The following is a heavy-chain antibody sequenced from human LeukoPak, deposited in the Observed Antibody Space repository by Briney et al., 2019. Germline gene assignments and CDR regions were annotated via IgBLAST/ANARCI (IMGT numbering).Heavy chain of an antibody. D-gene: IGHD3-9*01. Sequence: GGSLRLSCAASGFTFSSYSMNWVRQAPGEGLGWGSSISSSSSYIYYADSVKGRFTISRDNAKNSLYLQMNSLRAEDTAVYYCATHRGYFERPFDYWGQGTLVTVSS. J-gene: IGHJ4*02. CDR2: ISSSSSYI. CDR1: GFTFSSYS. V-gene: IGHV3-21*01. CDR3: ATHRGYFERPFDY.